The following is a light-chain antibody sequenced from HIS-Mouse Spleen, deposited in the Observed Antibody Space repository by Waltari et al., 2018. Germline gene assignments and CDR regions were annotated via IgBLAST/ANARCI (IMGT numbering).Light chain of an antibody. CDR2: EGS. CDR3: CSYAGSSTWV. Sequence: QSALTQPASVSGSPGQSITISCTGTSRDVGSYNFVSWYQHQPGKAPKLMIYEGSKRPSGVSNRFSGSKSGNTASLTISGLQAEDEADYYCCSYAGSSTWVFGGGTKLTVL. CDR1: SRDVGSYNF. V-gene: IGLV2-23*01. J-gene: IGLJ3*02.